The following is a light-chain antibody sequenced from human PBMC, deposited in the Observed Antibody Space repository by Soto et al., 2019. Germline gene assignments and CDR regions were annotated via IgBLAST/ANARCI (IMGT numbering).Light chain of an antibody. Sequence: DIVLTQSAGTLSLSPGERATLSCRASQSVGSNYLAWYQQKSGQAPRLLIYGASNRATGIPDRFSGSGSGTDFTLAISRLEPEDFAVYYCQQYSTSPRTFGQGTKV. V-gene: IGKV3-20*01. CDR1: QSVGSNY. CDR3: QQYSTSPRT. J-gene: IGKJ1*01. CDR2: GAS.